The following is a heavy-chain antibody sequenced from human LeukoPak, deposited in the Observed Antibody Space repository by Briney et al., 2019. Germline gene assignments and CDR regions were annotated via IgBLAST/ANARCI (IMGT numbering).Heavy chain of an antibody. D-gene: IGHD2/OR15-2a*01. CDR3: ARRSRTETSFTGFDY. CDR2: ISGSGDTT. V-gene: IGHV3-23*01. CDR1: GFTFSSYA. J-gene: IGHJ4*02. Sequence: GGSLILSCAASGFTFSSYAMSWVRQAPGKGLEWVSAISGSGDTTYYAVSVKGRFTISRDNSKNTLYLQMNSLRADDTALYYCARRSRTETSFTGFDYWGQGSLVTVSS.